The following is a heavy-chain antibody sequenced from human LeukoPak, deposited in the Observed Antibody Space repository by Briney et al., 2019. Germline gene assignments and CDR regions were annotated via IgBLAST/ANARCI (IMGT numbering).Heavy chain of an antibody. J-gene: IGHJ5*02. Sequence: ASVKVSCKASGYTFTDHYMHWVRQAPGQGFEWMGWIKPNTGGTHYAQRFQGRVTMTTDTSISTAYMELSSLTSDDTAVYYCARQAATGAWLDPWGQGTLVTVSS. CDR3: ARQAATGAWLDP. CDR2: IKPNTGGT. D-gene: IGHD6-25*01. CDR1: GYTFTDHY. V-gene: IGHV1-2*02.